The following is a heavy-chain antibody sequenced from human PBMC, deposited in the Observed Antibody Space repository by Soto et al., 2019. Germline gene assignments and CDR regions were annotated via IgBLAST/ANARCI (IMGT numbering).Heavy chain of an antibody. Sequence: SVKVSCKASGGTFSSYAISWVRQAPGQGLEWMGGIIPIFGTANYAQKFQGRVTITADESTSTAYMELSSLRAEDTAVYYCAKFHGSSGYYPLYYYYGMDVWGRGTTVTVSS. D-gene: IGHD3-22*01. CDR3: AKFHGSSGYYPLYYYYGMDV. CDR1: GGTFSSYA. V-gene: IGHV1-69*13. CDR2: IIPIFGTA. J-gene: IGHJ6*02.